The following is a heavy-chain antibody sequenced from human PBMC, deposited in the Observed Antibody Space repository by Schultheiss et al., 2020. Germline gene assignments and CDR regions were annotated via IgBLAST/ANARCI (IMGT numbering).Heavy chain of an antibody. J-gene: IGHJ4*02. V-gene: IGHV3-11*04. CDR3: VREHWSDAPPIN. Sequence: GESLKISCAASGFTFSDYYMSWIRQAPGKGLEWVSYISSSGSTIYYADSVKGRFTISRDNSKNTMYLQMNGLRVEDTAVYYCVREHWSDAPPINWGQGTLVTVSS. CDR2: ISSSGSTI. CDR1: GFTFSDYY. D-gene: IGHD1-1*01.